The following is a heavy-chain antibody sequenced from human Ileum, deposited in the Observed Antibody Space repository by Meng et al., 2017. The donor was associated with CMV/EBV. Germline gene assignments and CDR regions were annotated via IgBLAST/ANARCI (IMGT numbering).Heavy chain of an antibody. Sequence: KAHGYTFGIYGITWVRQAPGQGLEWMGWISAENGNTNYAQKFQDRVTVTTDTSTNTAYMELRSLTSDDSAVYFCARAGAAVTTHLDLWGQGTLVTVSS. CDR1: GYTFGIYG. J-gene: IGHJ4*02. D-gene: IGHD4-17*01. V-gene: IGHV1-18*01. CDR3: ARAGAAVTTHLDL. CDR2: ISAENGNT.